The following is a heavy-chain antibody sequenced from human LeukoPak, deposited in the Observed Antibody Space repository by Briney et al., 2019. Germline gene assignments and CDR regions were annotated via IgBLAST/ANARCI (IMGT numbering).Heavy chain of an antibody. Sequence: PSETLSLTCAVSGGSISSSSSICWTWVRQPPGKGLEWIGEIYHSGATNYNPSLKSRVTMLLDESKNQFSLKLNSVTAADTAVYYCARNGGNSDYDYWGQGTLVTVSA. CDR3: ARNGGNSDYDY. CDR1: GGSISSSSSIC. J-gene: IGHJ4*02. V-gene: IGHV4-4*02. CDR2: IYHSGAT. D-gene: IGHD4-23*01.